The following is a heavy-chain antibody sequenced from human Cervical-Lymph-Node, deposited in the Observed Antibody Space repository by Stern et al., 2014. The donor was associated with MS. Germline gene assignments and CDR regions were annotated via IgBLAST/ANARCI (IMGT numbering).Heavy chain of an antibody. Sequence: QVQLVQSGAEVKKPGSSVKVSCKASGGTFSSYAISWVRQAPGQGLEWMGGINPSVGTANYAQKCQGRVTITADESTSTAYMELSSLRSEDTAVYYCARGGLGYGDFIDYWGQGTLVTVSS. CDR3: ARGGLGYGDFIDY. CDR1: GGTFSSYA. D-gene: IGHD4-17*01. V-gene: IGHV1-69*01. CDR2: INPSVGTA. J-gene: IGHJ4*02.